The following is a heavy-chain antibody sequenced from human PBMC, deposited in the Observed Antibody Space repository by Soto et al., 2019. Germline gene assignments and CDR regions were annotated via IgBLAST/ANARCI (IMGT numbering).Heavy chain of an antibody. J-gene: IGHJ1*01. V-gene: IGHV3-11*06. CDR1: VCTFSDYY. CDR2: ISSSSSYT. Sequence: PVGSLRLSCASSVCTFSDYYMSWIRQSPGKWLEWVPYISSSSSYTNYADSVKGRFTISRDNAKNSLYLQMNSLRAEDTAVYYCARGHPAKEYFKHLGQGTLVSVSS. CDR3: ARGHPAKEYFKH.